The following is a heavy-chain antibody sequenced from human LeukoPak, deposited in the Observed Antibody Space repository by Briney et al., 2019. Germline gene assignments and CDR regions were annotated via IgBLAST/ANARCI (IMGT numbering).Heavy chain of an antibody. CDR2: ISAYNGNT. V-gene: IGHV1-18*01. CDR3: ARDPPYYDILTGYWDSYYYYYGMDV. Sequence: ASVKVSCKASGYTFTSYDISWVRQAPGQGLEWMGWISAYNGNTNYAQKLQGRVTMTTDTSTSTAYMELRSLRSDDTAVYYCARDPPYYDILTGYWDSYYYYYGMDVWGQGTTVTVSS. CDR1: GYTFTSYD. J-gene: IGHJ6*02. D-gene: IGHD3-9*01.